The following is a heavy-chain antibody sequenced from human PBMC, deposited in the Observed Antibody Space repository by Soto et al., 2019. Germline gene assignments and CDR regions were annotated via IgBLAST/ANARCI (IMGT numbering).Heavy chain of an antibody. CDR3: ARGPPVAGYYYYYYMDV. CDR2: IGTAGDT. CDR1: GFTFSSYD. Sequence: GESLKISCAASGFTFSSYDMHWVRQATGKGLEWVSAIGTAGDTYYPGSVKGRFTISRENAKNSLYLQMNSLRAGDTAVYYCARGPPVAGYYYYYYMDVWGKGTTVTVSS. V-gene: IGHV3-13*01. J-gene: IGHJ6*03. D-gene: IGHD6-19*01.